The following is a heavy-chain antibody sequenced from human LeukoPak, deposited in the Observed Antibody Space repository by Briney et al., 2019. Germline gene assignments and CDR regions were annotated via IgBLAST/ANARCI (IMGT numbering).Heavy chain of an antibody. V-gene: IGHV4-30-2*01. D-gene: IGHD1-26*01. CDR2: IYHSGST. CDR1: GGSISSGGYY. CDR3: ARVPIVGATTWFDP. J-gene: IGHJ5*02. Sequence: PSETLSLTCTVSGGSISSGGYYWSWIRQPPGKGLEWIGYIYHSGSTYYNPSLKSRVTISVDRSKNQFSLKLSSVTAADTAVYYCARVPIVGATTWFDPWGQGTLVTVSS.